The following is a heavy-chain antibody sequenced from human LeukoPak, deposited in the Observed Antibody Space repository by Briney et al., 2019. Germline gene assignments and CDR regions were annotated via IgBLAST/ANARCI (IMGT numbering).Heavy chain of an antibody. Sequence: GGSLRLSCAASGFTFSSYEMNWVRQAPGKGLEWVGYIRSKIHDGTTGYAASVEGRFTISRDDSKSIVYLQMTSLKSDDTAVYYCSRGRQYPYGPEFDYWGQGTLITVSS. CDR1: GFTFSSYE. CDR3: SRGRQYPYGPEFDY. J-gene: IGHJ4*02. D-gene: IGHD3-10*01. CDR2: IRSKIHDGTT. V-gene: IGHV3-49*04.